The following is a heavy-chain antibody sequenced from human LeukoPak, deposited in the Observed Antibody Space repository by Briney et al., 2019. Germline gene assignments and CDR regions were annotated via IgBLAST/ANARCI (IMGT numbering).Heavy chain of an antibody. CDR2: FIPNSGGT. J-gene: IGHJ4*02. V-gene: IGHV1-2*02. CDR3: ARATIADSSTYYIDY. Sequence: ASVKVSCMAPGYTFSDYYMHWVRHAPGQGLEWMGWFIPNSGGTNYAQKFQGRVTMTRDMSIRTAYMEVSRLTSDDTAVYYCARATIADSSTYYIDYWGRGTLVTVSS. CDR1: GYTFSDYY. D-gene: IGHD3-22*01.